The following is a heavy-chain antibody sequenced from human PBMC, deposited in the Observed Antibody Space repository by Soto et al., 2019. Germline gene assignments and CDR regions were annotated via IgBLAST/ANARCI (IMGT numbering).Heavy chain of an antibody. D-gene: IGHD1-1*01. J-gene: IGHJ4*02. Sequence: EVQLLESGGKLVQPGGSLTLSCAASGFTFSTYAMAWVRQAPGKGLEWVSGVSASGLNTDYADPVKGRFYISRDNSKNTVSLHMNSLRAEDTALYYCATDRPRRRSGYFFDDWGQATPVTVSS. V-gene: IGHV3-23*01. CDR1: GFTFSTYA. CDR3: ATDRPRRRSGYFFDD. CDR2: VSASGLNT.